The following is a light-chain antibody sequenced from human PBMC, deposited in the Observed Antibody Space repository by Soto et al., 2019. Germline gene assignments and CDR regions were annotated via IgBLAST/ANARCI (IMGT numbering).Light chain of an antibody. V-gene: IGLV2-23*03. CDR1: SSDVRSYNL. Sequence: QSALTQPASVSGSPGQSITISCTGTSSDVRSYNLVSWYQQHPGKAPKLMIYEGSKRPSGVSNRFSGSKSGNTASLTISGLQAEDEADYYCCSYAGSSTFRVVFGGGTKVTVL. CDR2: EGS. J-gene: IGLJ2*01. CDR3: CSYAGSSTFRVV.